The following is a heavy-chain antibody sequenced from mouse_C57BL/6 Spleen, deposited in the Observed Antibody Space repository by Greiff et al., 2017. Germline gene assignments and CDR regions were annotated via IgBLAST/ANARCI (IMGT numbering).Heavy chain of an antibody. CDR2: INPNNGGT. V-gene: IGHV1-22*01. Sequence: VQLQQSGPELVKPGASVKMSCKASGYTFTDYNMHWVKQSHGKSLEWIGYINPNNGGTSYNQKFKGKATLTVNKSSSTAYMELRSLTSEESAVYYCARGGRAMITTDYFDYRGQGTTLTVSS. CDR1: GYTFTDYN. D-gene: IGHD2-4*01. CDR3: ARGGRAMITTDYFDY. J-gene: IGHJ2*01.